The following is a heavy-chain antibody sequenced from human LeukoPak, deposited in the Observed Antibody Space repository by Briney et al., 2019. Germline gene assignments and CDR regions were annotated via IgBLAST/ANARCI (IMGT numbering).Heavy chain of an antibody. J-gene: IGHJ6*02. Sequence: PGGSLRLSCAASGFTFSSYGMHWVRQAPGKGLEWVAVISYDGSNKYYADSVKGRFTISRDNSKSTLYLQMNSLRAEDTAVYYCAKEGVYYYGMDVWGQGTTVTVSS. CDR2: ISYDGSNK. CDR1: GFTFSSYG. CDR3: AKEGVYYYGMDV. V-gene: IGHV3-30*18.